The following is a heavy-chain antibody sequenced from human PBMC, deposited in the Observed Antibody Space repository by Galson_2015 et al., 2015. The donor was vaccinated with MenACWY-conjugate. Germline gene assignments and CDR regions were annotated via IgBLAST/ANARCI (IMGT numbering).Heavy chain of an antibody. Sequence: SLRLSCAASGFTVGSNFMNWLRQAPGKGPEWVADIYWDGNTYYADSVRGRFTISRDNSKNTLYLQMDGLRVEDTAVYYCTREDNWAFHYWGRGTLVTVSS. V-gene: IGHV3-53*01. J-gene: IGHJ4*02. CDR1: GFTVGSNF. D-gene: IGHD1-1*01. CDR2: IYWDGNT. CDR3: TREDNWAFHY.